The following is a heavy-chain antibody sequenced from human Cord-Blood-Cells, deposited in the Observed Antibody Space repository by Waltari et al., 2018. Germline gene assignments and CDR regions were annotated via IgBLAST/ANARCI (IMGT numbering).Heavy chain of an antibody. CDR3: ARHWGESSSWYVAGDY. CDR1: GFHLTSYW. CDR2: LYPVDQDT. D-gene: IGHD6-13*01. J-gene: IGHJ4*02. V-gene: IGHV5-51*01. Sequence: AHPVQTGAEVEKPGEALKIYGKGSGFHLTSYWIGVMGHLAGKGLEWMGILYPVDQDTRYCQTLQRQATIPADNAHSPAYLQWSSLKASDTAMYYCARHWGESSSWYVAGDYLGQRTMVTLSS.